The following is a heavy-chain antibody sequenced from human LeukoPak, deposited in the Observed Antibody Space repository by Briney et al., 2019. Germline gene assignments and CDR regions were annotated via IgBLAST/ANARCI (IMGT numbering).Heavy chain of an antibody. CDR1: GDSVSSNGIA. J-gene: IGHJ4*02. CDR2: TYYRSKWNN. Sequence: SQTLSLTCAISGDSVSSNGIAWIWIRQSPSRGLEWLGRTYYRSKWNNDYAVSVKSRITINPDTSKHQFSLQLNSVTPEDTAVYYCARASLQSVYFDCWGQGTLVTVSS. V-gene: IGHV6-1*01. CDR3: ARASLQSVYFDC.